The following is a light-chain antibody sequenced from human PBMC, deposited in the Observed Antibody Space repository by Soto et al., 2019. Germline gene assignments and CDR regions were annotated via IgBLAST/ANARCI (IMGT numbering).Light chain of an antibody. Sequence: EIVLTQSPGTLSLSPGERASLSCRASQSVSSGHLAWYQQKPGQAPRLLIYGASTRATGIPARFSGSGSGTEFTLTISSLQSEDFAVYYCQQYNNWPPLTFGGGTKVDIK. CDR2: GAS. CDR3: QQYNNWPPLT. J-gene: IGKJ4*01. V-gene: IGKV3-15*01. CDR1: QSVSSGH.